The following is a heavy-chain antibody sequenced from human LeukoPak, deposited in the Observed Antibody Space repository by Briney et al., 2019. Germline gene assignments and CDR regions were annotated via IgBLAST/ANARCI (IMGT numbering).Heavy chain of an antibody. CDR1: AVTFNNYW. CDR2: IYPGDSET. V-gene: IGHV5-51*01. CDR3: ARLSTRLLDH. J-gene: IGHJ4*02. Sequence: GESLRTSCKGSAVTFNNYWIGWVRQLPGKGLDWMGIIYPGDSETRYSPSFQGQVTMSVDKSINTAYLHWGSLKASDTAIYFCARLSTRLLDHWGQGTRVTVSS. D-gene: IGHD3-3*01.